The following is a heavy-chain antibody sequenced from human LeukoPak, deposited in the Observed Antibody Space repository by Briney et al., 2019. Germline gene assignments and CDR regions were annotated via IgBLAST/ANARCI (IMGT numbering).Heavy chain of an antibody. CDR3: ARALAAAGTDY. D-gene: IGHD6-13*01. CDR2: ISSSSSYI. CDR1: GFTFSSYS. Sequence: GGSLRLSCAASGFTFSSYSMNWVRQAPGKGLEWVSSISSSSSYIYYADSVKGRFTISRDNAKNSLYLQMNSLRAEDTAVYYCARALAAAGTDYWGQGTLVTGSS. J-gene: IGHJ4*02. V-gene: IGHV3-21*01.